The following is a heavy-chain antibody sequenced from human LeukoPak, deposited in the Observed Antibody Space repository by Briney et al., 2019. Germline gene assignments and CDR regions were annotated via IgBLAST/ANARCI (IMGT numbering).Heavy chain of an antibody. J-gene: IGHJ4*02. Sequence: PSETLSLTCAVYGGSFSGYYWSWIRQPPGKGLEWIGEINHSGSINYNPSLKSRVTISVDTSKNQFSLKLSSVTAADTAVYYCARLMGSGSYLDYWGQGTLVTVSS. D-gene: IGHD3-10*01. CDR3: ARLMGSGSYLDY. CDR1: GGSFSGYY. CDR2: INHSGSI. V-gene: IGHV4-34*01.